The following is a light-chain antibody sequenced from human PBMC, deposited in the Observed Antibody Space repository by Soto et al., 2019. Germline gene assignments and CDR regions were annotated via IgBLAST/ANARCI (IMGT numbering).Light chain of an antibody. CDR1: QTIAMY. CDR2: TTS. Sequence: DIQMTQSPSSLSASVGDRVTITCRASQTIAMYVNWFQQKPGKAPKPLIYTTSSLQSGVPPRFSGSGSETDFTLTISRLQPEDSATYDWQQSVTTPYTFGQGTKLEIK. J-gene: IGKJ2*01. CDR3: QQSVTTPYT. V-gene: IGKV1-39*01.